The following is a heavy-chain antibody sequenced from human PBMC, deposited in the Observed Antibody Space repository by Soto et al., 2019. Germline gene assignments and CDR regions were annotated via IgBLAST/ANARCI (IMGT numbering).Heavy chain of an antibody. CDR2: MYYSGST. CDR3: ARDVKRYDFWSGPGYYYGMDV. D-gene: IGHD3-3*01. Sequence: SETLSLTCTVSGGSISSHYWSWIRQPPGKGLEWFGYMYYSGSTNYNPSLKSRVTISVDTSKNQFSLKLSSVTAADTAVYYCARDVKRYDFWSGPGYYYGMDVWGQGTTVT. V-gene: IGHV4-59*11. CDR1: GGSISSHY. J-gene: IGHJ6*02.